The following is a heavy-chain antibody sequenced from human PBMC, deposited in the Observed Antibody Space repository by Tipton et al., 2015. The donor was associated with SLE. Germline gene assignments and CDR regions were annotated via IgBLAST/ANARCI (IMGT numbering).Heavy chain of an antibody. CDR2: IYYSGTT. Sequence: TLSLTCAVYGGSFSGYYWSWIRQPPGKGLEWIGYIYYSGTTNYNPSLKSRVTISVDTSKNQFSLKLSSVTAADTAVYYCATYRGYCSGGSCYSDAFDIWGQGTMVTVSS. CDR1: GGSFSGYY. V-gene: IGHV4-59*01. CDR3: ATYRGYCSGGSCYSDAFDI. J-gene: IGHJ3*02. D-gene: IGHD2-15*01.